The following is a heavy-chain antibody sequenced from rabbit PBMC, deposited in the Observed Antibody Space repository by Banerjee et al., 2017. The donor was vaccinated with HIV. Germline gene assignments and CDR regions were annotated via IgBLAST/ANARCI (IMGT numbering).Heavy chain of an antibody. J-gene: IGHJ4*01. CDR2: TAAGGSPFT. CDR1: GFSFSNNYY. CDR3: ARDLAGVIGWNFGW. V-gene: IGHV1S45*01. Sequence: QEQLVESGGGLVQPEGSLTLTCTTSGFSFSNNYYMCWVRQAPGKGLEWIACTAAGGSPFTYYATWAKGRFTCSKASSTTVTLQMTSLTAADTATYFCARDLAGVIGWNFGWWGQGTLVTVS. D-gene: IGHD4-1*01.